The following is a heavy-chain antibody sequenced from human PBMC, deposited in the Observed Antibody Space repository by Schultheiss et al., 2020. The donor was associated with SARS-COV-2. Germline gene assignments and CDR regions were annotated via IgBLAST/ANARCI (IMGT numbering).Heavy chain of an antibody. V-gene: IGHV4-34*01. Sequence: SETLSLTCAVYGGSLSNYYWHWIRQPPGKGLEWIGEIYHSGSTNYNPSLKSRVTISVDKSKNQFSLKLSSVTAADTAVYYCARGHGWFDPWGQGTLVTVSS. J-gene: IGHJ5*02. CDR3: ARGHGWFDP. CDR2: IYHSGST. CDR1: GGSLSNYY.